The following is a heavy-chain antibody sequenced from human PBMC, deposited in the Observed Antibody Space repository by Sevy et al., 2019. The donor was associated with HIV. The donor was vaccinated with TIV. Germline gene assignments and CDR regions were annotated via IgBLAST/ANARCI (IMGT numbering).Heavy chain of an antibody. V-gene: IGHV1-46*03. CDR2: INPSGGST. CDR3: AREGLGPGTFDI. D-gene: IGHD3-10*01. Sequence: ASVKVSCKASGYIFTSYYMYWVRQAPGQGLEWMGIINPSGGSTNYAQKFQGRVTMTRDTSTSTVYMELSSLRSEDTAVYSCAREGLGPGTFDIWGQGTMVTVSS. CDR1: GYIFTSYY. J-gene: IGHJ3*02.